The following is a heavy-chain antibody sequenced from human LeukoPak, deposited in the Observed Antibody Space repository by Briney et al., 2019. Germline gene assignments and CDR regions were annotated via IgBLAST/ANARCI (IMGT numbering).Heavy chain of an antibody. D-gene: IGHD6-19*01. J-gene: IGHJ4*02. V-gene: IGHV5-51*01. CDR1: GYSFTSYW. Sequence: GESLKNSCKGSGYSFTSYWIGWVRQMPGKGLEWMGIIYPGDSDTRYSPSFQGQVTISADKSISTAYLQWSSLKASDTAMYYCARLYGQWLVLGPMDYWGQGTLVTVSS. CDR3: ARLYGQWLVLGPMDY. CDR2: IYPGDSDT.